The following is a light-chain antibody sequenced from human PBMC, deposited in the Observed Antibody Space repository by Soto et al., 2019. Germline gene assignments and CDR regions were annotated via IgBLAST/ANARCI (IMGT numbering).Light chain of an antibody. V-gene: IGLV2-8*01. CDR2: EVY. CDR1: SSDVGGYNY. J-gene: IGLJ2*01. CDR3: SAYAGSSTWV. Sequence: QSAPTQPPSASGSPGQSVTFSCTGTSSDVGGYNYVSWYQQYPGKAPKLMIYEVYKRHSGVPDRFSGSKSGNTASLTVSGLQPEDEADYYCSAYAGSSTWVSGGGTKLTVL.